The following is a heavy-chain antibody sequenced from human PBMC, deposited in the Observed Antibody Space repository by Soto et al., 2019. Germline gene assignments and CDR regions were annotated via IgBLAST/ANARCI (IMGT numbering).Heavy chain of an antibody. D-gene: IGHD6-13*01. J-gene: IGHJ4*02. Sequence: GGSLRLSCAASGFTFSGYGMHWVRQAPGKGLEWVAVIWYDGSNKYYADSVKGRFTISRDNSKNTLYLQMNSLRAEDTAVYYSAKDQGSSWYEIDYWGQGTLVTVSS. CDR1: GFTFSGYG. V-gene: IGHV3-33*06. CDR2: IWYDGSNK. CDR3: AKDQGSSWYEIDY.